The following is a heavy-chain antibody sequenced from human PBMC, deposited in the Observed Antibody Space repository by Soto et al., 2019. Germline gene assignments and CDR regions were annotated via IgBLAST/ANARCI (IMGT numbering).Heavy chain of an antibody. Sequence: PGGSLRLSCAPSGFIFSNYAMSWVRQARGKGLEWVSAISGSGADTYYTESVKGRFTISRDNFKNTLYLQMNSLRAEDTVVYYCAKDTGRGGGSVFDYWGQGTLVTVSS. CDR1: GFIFSNYA. V-gene: IGHV3-23*01. CDR3: AKDTGRGGGSVFDY. D-gene: IGHD2-15*01. CDR2: ISGSGADT. J-gene: IGHJ4*02.